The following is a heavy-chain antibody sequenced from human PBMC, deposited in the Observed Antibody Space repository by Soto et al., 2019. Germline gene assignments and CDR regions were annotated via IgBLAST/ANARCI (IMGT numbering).Heavy chain of an antibody. Sequence: QVQLVESGGGVVQPGRSLRLSCAASGFTFSSYGMHWVRQAPGKGLEWVAVISYAGSNKYYADSVKGRFTISRDNSKNTLYLQMNSLRAEDTAVYYCAKESTTYCSSTSCYGGTTDYWGQGTLVTVSS. D-gene: IGHD2-2*01. J-gene: IGHJ4*02. CDR2: ISYAGSNK. CDR1: GFTFSSYG. CDR3: AKESTTYCSSTSCYGGTTDY. V-gene: IGHV3-30*18.